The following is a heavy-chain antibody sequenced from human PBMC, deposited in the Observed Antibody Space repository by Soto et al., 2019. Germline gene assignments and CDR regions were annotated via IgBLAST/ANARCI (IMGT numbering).Heavy chain of an antibody. CDR2: IYSSGST. J-gene: IGHJ5*02. CDR1: GGSMSGYY. CDR3: TRSNWLDL. Sequence: QVQLQESGPGLVKSSETLSLTCTVSGGSMSGYYWSWIRQPPGKGLEWIGYIYSSGSTNYNPSLRSRLTISLDTSNSQFSLRLTSVTAADTAVYYCTRSNWLDLWGPGILVTVSS. V-gene: IGHV4-59*13.